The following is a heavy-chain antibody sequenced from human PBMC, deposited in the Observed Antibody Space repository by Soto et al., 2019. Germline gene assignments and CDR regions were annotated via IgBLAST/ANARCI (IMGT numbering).Heavy chain of an antibody. CDR3: ARCYYDSSGYLIDY. CDR1: GGSLSSGGYY. V-gene: IGHV4-31*03. Sequence: SETLSLTCTLSGGSLSSGGYYWSWIRQHPGKGLEWIGYIYYRGSTYYNPSLKSRVTISVDTSKNQFSLKLSSVTAADTAVYYCARCYYDSSGYLIDYWGQGTLVTVS. CDR2: IYYRGST. J-gene: IGHJ4*02. D-gene: IGHD3-22*01.